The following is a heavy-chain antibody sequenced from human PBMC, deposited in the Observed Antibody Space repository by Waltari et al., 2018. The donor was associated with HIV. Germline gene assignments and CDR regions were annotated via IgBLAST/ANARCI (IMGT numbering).Heavy chain of an antibody. V-gene: IGHV1-2*02. CDR3: AREGMTTVTNYYYYGMDV. D-gene: IGHD4-17*01. J-gene: IGHJ6*02. CDR2: INPNSGGT. Sequence: QVQLVQSGAAVKKPGASVKVPCNASGYTFTAYYLHWVRQATAHGLEWMGWINPNSGGTNYAQKFQGRVTMTRDTSISTAYMELSRLRSDDTAVYYCAREGMTTVTNYYYYGMDVWGQGTTVTVSS. CDR1: GYTFTAYY.